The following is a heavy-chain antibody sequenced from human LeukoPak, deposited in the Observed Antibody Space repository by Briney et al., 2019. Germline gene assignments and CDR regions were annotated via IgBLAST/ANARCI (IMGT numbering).Heavy chain of an antibody. V-gene: IGHV3-23*01. CDR2: ISYSGGSA. CDR3: AKTYSSTWSDWYFDL. Sequence: PGGSLRLSCAASGFTFSSYAMSWVRQAPGKGLDWVSSISYSGGSAYYADSVKGRFTISRDNSKNTLFLQMSSLRAEDTAVYYCAKTYSSTWSDWYFDLWGRGTLVTVSS. CDR1: GFTFSSYA. D-gene: IGHD6-13*01. J-gene: IGHJ2*01.